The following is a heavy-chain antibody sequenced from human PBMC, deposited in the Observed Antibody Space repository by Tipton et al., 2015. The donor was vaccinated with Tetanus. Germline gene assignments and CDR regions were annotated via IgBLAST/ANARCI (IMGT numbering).Heavy chain of an antibody. Sequence: TLSLTCTVSDESISSSSYYWGWIRHHPGRGLEWIASISNSGTSYNNPSFRSRVTISVDTSKNQFSLKLNSVTAADTAVYYCARATSTGPAYNWFDPWGQGTLVTVSS. J-gene: IGHJ5*02. CDR2: ISNSGTS. D-gene: IGHD2-8*02. CDR3: ARATSTGPAYNWFDP. V-gene: IGHV4-39*01. CDR1: DESISSSSYY.